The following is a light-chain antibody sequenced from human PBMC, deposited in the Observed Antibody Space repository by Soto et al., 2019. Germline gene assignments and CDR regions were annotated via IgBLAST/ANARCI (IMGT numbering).Light chain of an antibody. CDR3: QQCYSSPPWT. CDR1: QSIASY. CDR2: AAS. V-gene: IGKV1-39*01. J-gene: IGKJ1*01. Sequence: DIQMTQSPSSLSASVGDRVTITCRASQSIASYLNWYQQKPGEAPNLLIYAASTLQSGVPSRFSGSGSGTDFTLTISSLQPEDFATYYCQQCYSSPPWTFGQGTKVDIK.